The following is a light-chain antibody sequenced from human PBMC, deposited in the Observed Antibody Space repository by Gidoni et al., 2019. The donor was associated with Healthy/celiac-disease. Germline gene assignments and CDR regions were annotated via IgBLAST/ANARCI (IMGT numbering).Light chain of an antibody. Sequence: DIVMTLSPLSLPVTPGEPASISCRSSQSLLHSNGYNYLDWYLQKPVQSPQLLIYLGSNRASGVPDRFSGSGSGTDFTLKISRVEAEDVGVYYCMQALQTPPTFGGGTKVEIK. CDR3: MQALQTPPT. CDR1: QSLLHSNGYNY. CDR2: LGS. V-gene: IGKV2-28*01. J-gene: IGKJ4*01.